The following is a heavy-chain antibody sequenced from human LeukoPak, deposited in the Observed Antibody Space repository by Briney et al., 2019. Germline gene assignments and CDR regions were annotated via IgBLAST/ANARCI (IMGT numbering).Heavy chain of an antibody. V-gene: IGHV3-48*03. D-gene: IGHD1-26*01. CDR3: AKGSGSYYGEFDY. J-gene: IGHJ4*02. CDR2: ISSSGSTI. Sequence: PGGSLRLSCAASGFTFSSYEMNWVRQAPGKGLEWVSYISSSGSTIYYADSVKGRFTISRDNAKNSLYLQMNSLRAEDTAAYYCAKGSGSYYGEFDYWGQGTLVTVSS. CDR1: GFTFSSYE.